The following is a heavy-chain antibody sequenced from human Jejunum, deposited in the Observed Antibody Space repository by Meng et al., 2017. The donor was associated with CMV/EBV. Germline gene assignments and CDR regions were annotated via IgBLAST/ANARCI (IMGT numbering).Heavy chain of an antibody. Sequence: CIVSGGSISSYYWSWIRQPPGKALELIGYVSYIGSTSYNPSLNSRFTISVDTPKNQFSLKVTSVTAADTAVYFCARRWEGNTWFDYWGQGRLVTVSS. CDR1: GGSISSYY. CDR3: ARRWEGNTWFDY. D-gene: IGHD1-26*01. J-gene: IGHJ4*02. V-gene: IGHV4-59*01. CDR2: VSYIGST.